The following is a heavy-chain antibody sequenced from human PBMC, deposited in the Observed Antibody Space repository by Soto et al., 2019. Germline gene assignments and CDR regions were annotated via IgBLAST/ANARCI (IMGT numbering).Heavy chain of an antibody. CDR2: IRSKAYGGTT. J-gene: IGHJ4*02. Sequence: GGSLRLSCTASGFTFGDYAMSWFRQAPGKGLEWVGFIRSKAYGGTTEYAASVKGRFTISRDDSKSIAYLQMNSLKTEDTAVYYCTRWTAGPYLAGWSLDHWYPYFDYWGQGTLVTVSS. CDR3: TRWTAGPYLAGWSLDHWYPYFDY. D-gene: IGHD6-13*01. V-gene: IGHV3-49*03. CDR1: GFTFGDYA.